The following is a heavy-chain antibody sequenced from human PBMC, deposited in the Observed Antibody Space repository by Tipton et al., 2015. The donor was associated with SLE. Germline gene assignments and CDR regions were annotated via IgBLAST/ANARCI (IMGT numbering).Heavy chain of an antibody. CDR2: IYYSGST. D-gene: IGHD3-10*01. CDR1: GGSISSYY. Sequence: TLSLTCTVSGGSISSYYWSWIRQPPGRGLEWIGYIYYSGSTNYKPSLTSRVTISVDTSKNQFSLKLSSVTAADTAVYYCARAYMEVYGSGSWFDPWGQGSLVTVS. J-gene: IGHJ5*02. CDR3: ARAYMEVYGSGSWFDP. V-gene: IGHV4-59*08.